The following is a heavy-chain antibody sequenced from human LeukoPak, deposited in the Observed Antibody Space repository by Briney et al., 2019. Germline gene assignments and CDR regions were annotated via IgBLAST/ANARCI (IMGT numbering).Heavy chain of an antibody. V-gene: IGHV2-26*01. CDR2: IFSNDEK. CDR1: GFSLSNARMG. D-gene: IGHD6-13*01. Sequence: SGPTLVHPTATLTLTFTVSGFSLSNARMGVSWIRQPPGKALEWLAHIFSNDEKSYSTSLKSRLTISKDTSKSQVVLTMTNMDPVDTATYYCARILRYSSSWYWFDPWGQGTLVTVSS. J-gene: IGHJ5*02. CDR3: ARILRYSSSWYWFDP.